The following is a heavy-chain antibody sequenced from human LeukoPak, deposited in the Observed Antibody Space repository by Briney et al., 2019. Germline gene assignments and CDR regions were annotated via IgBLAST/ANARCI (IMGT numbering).Heavy chain of an antibody. Sequence: SETLSLTCTVSGGSISSYYWSWIRQPPGKGLEWIGYIYYSGSTNYNPSLKSRVTISVGTSKNQFSLKLSSVTAADTAVYYCARSRYFDWLYIFDDWGQGTLVTVSS. D-gene: IGHD3-9*01. CDR1: GGSISSYY. J-gene: IGHJ4*02. CDR3: ARSRYFDWLYIFDD. CDR2: IYYSGST. V-gene: IGHV4-59*01.